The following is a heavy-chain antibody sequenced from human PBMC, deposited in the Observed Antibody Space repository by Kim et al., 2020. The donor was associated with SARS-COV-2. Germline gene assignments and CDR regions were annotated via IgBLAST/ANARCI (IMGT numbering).Heavy chain of an antibody. CDR1: GYSFTSYW. V-gene: IGHV5-51*01. D-gene: IGHD3-22*01. CDR2: IYPGDLDT. Sequence: GESLKISCKGSGYSFTSYWIGWVRQMPGKGLEWMGIIYPGDLDTRYSPSFQGQVTISADKSISTAYLQWSSLKASDTAMYYCARRGVHRPDYYDSSGIMDVWGQGATVTVSS. J-gene: IGHJ6*02. CDR3: ARRGVHRPDYYDSSGIMDV.